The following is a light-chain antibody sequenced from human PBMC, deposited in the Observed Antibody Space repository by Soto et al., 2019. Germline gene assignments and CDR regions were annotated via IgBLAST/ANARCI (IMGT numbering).Light chain of an antibody. V-gene: IGKV3D-15*03. CDR2: HAS. J-gene: IGKJ1*01. Sequence: EIVMTQSPATLSVSPGERATLSCRASQSVSDKLAWYQQKPGQAPRLLIYHASIRAAGIPARFSASGSGTDFTLTISDVQPEDFALYYCHQRQSWPRTFGQGTKVDIK. CDR3: HQRQSWPRT. CDR1: QSVSDK.